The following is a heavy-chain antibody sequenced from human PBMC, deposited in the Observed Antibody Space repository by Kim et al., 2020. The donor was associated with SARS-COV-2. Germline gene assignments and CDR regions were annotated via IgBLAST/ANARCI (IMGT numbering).Heavy chain of an antibody. CDR1: GYTLTELS. CDR2: FDPEYCET. V-gene: IGHV1-24*01. Sequence: SVKVSCKVSGYTLTELSMHWVRQAPGKGLEWMGGFDPEYCETIYAQKFQGRVTMTEDTSTDTAYMELSSLRSEDTAVDYCASGRATMVRGVIITSYYYYYGMDAWGQGTTVTVSS. CDR3: ASGRATMVRGVIITSYYYYYGMDA. J-gene: IGHJ6*02. D-gene: IGHD3-10*01.